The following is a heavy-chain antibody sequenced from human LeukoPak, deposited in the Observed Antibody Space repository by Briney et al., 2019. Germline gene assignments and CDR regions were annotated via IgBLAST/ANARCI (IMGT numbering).Heavy chain of an antibody. J-gene: IGHJ4*02. D-gene: IGHD3-10*01. CDR3: TRAPLRSATDH. V-gene: IGHV4-59*08. CDR1: GDSIGSYY. CDR2: VSHSGSS. Sequence: PSETLSLTCTVSGDSIGSYYYTWIRQPPGKGLEWIGYVSHSGSSNCSPSLKSRVAMSLDTSKNQFSLKLSSVTAADTAVYYCTRAPLRSATDHWGQGSLVTVSS.